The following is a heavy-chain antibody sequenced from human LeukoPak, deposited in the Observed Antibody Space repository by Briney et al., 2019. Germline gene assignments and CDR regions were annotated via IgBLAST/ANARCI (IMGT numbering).Heavy chain of an antibody. J-gene: IGHJ6*02. CDR1: GGSITNYY. V-gene: IGHV4-59*01. D-gene: IGHD1-26*01. Sequence: SETLSLTCTVSGGSITNYYWSWIRQPPGKGLEWTGYIYYSGRTNYNPSLKSRVTISVDTSKNQFSLRLNSVTAADTAVYYCARDMGGAHYGMDVWGQGTTVTVSS. CDR2: IYYSGRT. CDR3: ARDMGGAHYGMDV.